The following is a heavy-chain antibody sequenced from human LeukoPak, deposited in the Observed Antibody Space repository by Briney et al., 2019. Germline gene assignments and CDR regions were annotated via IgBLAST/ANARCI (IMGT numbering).Heavy chain of an antibody. V-gene: IGHV3-9*03. CDR1: GFTFDDYA. D-gene: IGHD6-13*01. CDR3: AKGIAAAGMRGFDY. J-gene: IGHJ4*02. Sequence: PGGSLRLSCAASGFTFDDYAMHWVRQAPGKGLEWVSGISWNSGSIGYADSVKGRFTISRDNAKNSLYLQMNSLRAEDMALYYCAKGIAAAGMRGFDYWGQGTLVTVSS. CDR2: ISWNSGSI.